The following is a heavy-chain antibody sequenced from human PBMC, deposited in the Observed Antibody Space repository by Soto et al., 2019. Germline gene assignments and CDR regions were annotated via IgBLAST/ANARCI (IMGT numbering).Heavy chain of an antibody. D-gene: IGHD6-6*01. Sequence: GGSLRLSCAASGFTFSSYAMSWVRQAPGKGLEWVAEIWYDGSNEYYGDSVKGRFTISRDNSKNTLYLQLNSLRAEDTAVYYCARVPEAGRPLFDYWGQGALVTVSS. CDR3: ARVPEAGRPLFDY. V-gene: IGHV3-33*08. CDR1: GFTFSSYA. J-gene: IGHJ4*02. CDR2: IWYDGSNE.